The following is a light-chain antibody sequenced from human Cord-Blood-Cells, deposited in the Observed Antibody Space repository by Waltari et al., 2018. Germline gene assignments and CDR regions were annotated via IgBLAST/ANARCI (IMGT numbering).Light chain of an antibody. CDR3: MQALQTPPT. J-gene: IGKJ2*01. CDR1: QSLLHSNGYNY. CDR2: LGS. Sequence: DIVMTQYPLSLPVTPGEPAPISCRSSQSLLHSNGYNYLDWDLQKPGQSPQLLIYLGSNRASGVPDMFSGSGSGTDFTLKISRVEAEDVGVYYCMQALQTPPTFGQGTKLEIK. V-gene: IGKV2-28*01.